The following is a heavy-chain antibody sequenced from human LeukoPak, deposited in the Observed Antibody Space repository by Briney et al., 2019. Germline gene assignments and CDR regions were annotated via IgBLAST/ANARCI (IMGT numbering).Heavy chain of an antibody. Sequence: ASVKVSCKASGYTFTNNGLTWVRQAPGQGLEWMGWISANTGSTNYAQKLQGRVTMTTDTFTNTAYMELRSLRSDDTAVYYCAKPRNYYDNGGYYNYFDPWGQGTLVTVSS. V-gene: IGHV1-18*01. J-gene: IGHJ5*02. CDR3: AKPRNYYDNGGYYNYFDP. D-gene: IGHD3-22*01. CDR2: ISANTGST. CDR1: GYTFTNNG.